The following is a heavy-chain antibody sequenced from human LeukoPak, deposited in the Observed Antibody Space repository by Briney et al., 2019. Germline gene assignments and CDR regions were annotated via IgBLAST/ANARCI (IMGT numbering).Heavy chain of an antibody. V-gene: IGHV4-4*08. D-gene: IGHD1-26*01. CDR3: ARGDPTGRPGIGFDF. J-gene: IGHJ4*02. CDR2: FHAIRST. Sequence: SETLSLTCTASGGSISSFYWSWIRQPPGKGLEWIGFFHAIRSTNYNPSLKSRVSISVDTSKNQVSLGLNSVTAADTAVYYCARGDPTGRPGIGFDFWGQGALVTVSS. CDR1: GGSISSFY.